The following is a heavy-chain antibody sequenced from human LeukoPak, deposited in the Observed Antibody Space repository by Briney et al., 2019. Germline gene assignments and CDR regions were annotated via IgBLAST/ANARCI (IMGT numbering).Heavy chain of an antibody. V-gene: IGHV4-59*02. Sequence: SETLSLTCTVSGGSVSSYYWSWIRQPPGKGLEWIGHIYYSGSTNYNPSPKSRVTISVDTSKNQFSLKLSSVTAADTAVYYCAREKRRPALDCSSTSCAIDYWGQGTLVTVSS. CDR1: GGSVSSYY. CDR3: AREKRRPALDCSSTSCAIDY. J-gene: IGHJ4*02. D-gene: IGHD2-2*01. CDR2: IYYSGST.